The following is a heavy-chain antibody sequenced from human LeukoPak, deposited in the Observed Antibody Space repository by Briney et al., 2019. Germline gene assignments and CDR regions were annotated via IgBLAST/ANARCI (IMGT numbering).Heavy chain of an antibody. CDR1: GLAFSSYA. CDR3: AKDLTYYYDSTGYYFDY. Sequence: GGSLRLSCAASGLAFSSYAMTWVRQAPGQGLDWVSAISGSGTTTYTADSVKGRFTISRDNSKNTLYLQLNSLRAEDTAIYYCAKDLTYYYDSTGYYFDYWGQGTLVTVSS. CDR2: ISGSGTTT. J-gene: IGHJ4*02. D-gene: IGHD3-22*01. V-gene: IGHV3-23*01.